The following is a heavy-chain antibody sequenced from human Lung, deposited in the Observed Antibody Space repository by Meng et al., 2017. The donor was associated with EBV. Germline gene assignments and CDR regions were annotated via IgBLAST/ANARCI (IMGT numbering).Heavy chain of an antibody. V-gene: IGHV4-31*11. J-gene: IGHJ4*02. D-gene: IGHD3-10*01. CDR2: IYYSGKT. CDR3: ARVPYGSGVDY. CDR1: GGSVSSGGSY. Sequence: VQRQESGPGLVKPSQTLSLTVAGSGGSVSSGGSYWGWIRQSPGKGLEWIGYIYYSGKTYYTPSLKSRVTISVDTSKNQFSLKLNSMTATDTAVYYCARVPYGSGVDYWGQGILVTVSS.